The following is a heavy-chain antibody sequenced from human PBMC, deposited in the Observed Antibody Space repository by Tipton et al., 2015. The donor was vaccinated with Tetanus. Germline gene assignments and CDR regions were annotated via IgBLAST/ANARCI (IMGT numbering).Heavy chain of an antibody. CDR3: ARGAYDSSGYSLDY. V-gene: IGHV3-13*01. J-gene: IGHJ4*02. Sequence: SLRLSCAASGFTFSSYDMHWVRQATGKGLEWVSAIGTAGDTYYPGSVKGRFTISRENAKNSLYLQMNSLRAGDTAVYYCARGAYDSSGYSLDYWGQGTLVTVSS. D-gene: IGHD3-22*01. CDR2: IGTAGDT. CDR1: GFTFSSYD.